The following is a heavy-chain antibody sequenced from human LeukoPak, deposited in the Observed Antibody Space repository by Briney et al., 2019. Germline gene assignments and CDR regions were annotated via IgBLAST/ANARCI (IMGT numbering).Heavy chain of an antibody. CDR3: ARVSGGSSSAFDY. D-gene: IGHD2-15*01. CDR2: ISSSSSYI. CDR1: GFTFSSYS. V-gene: IGHV3-21*01. J-gene: IGHJ4*02. Sequence: SGGSLRLSCAASGFTFSSYSMNWVRQAPGKGLEWVSSISSSSSYIYYADSVKGRFTISRDNAKNSLYLQMNSLRAEDTAVYYCARVSGGSSSAFDYWGQGTLVTVSS.